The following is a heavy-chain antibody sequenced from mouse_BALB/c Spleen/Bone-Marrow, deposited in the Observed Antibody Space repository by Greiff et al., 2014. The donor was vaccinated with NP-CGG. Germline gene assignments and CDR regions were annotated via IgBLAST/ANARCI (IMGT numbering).Heavy chain of an antibody. D-gene: IGHD2-4*01. V-gene: IGHV14-4*02. Sequence: EVQLQQSGAELVRPGASVKLSCTASGFNIKDYYMHWVKQRPEQGLEWIGWIDPVNGDTEYAPKFQGKATMTADTSSNTAYLQLSSLTSEDTAVYYCNARGDYDFDYFNYWGQGTTLTVSS. CDR1: GFNIKDYY. CDR3: NARGDYDFDYFNY. CDR2: IDPVNGDT. J-gene: IGHJ2*01.